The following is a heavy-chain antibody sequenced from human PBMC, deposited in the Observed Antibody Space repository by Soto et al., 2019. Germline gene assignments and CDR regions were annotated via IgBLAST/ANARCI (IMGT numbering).Heavy chain of an antibody. CDR2: VNHGGST. CDR3: ARAAVAAGGPFDK. D-gene: IGHD2-15*01. CDR1: GGSFSGFF. V-gene: IGHV4-34*01. J-gene: IGHJ4*02. Sequence: SETLSLTCAVSGGSFSGFFWGWIRQPPGKGLEWIGEVNHGGSTNYNPSLKSRVTISSDTSKNHFSLTLRSVTAADTAVYYCARAAVAAGGPFDKWGQGALVTVSS.